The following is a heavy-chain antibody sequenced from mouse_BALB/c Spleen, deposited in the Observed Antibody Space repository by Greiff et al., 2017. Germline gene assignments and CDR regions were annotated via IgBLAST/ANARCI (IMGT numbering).Heavy chain of an antibody. Sequence: QVQLQQSGAELARPGASVKLSCKASGYTFTDYYINWVKQRTGQGLEWIGEIYPGSGNTYYNEKFKGKATLTADKSSSTAYMQLSSLTSEDSAVYFCARAGNYGPYYWGQGTTLTVSS. CDR1: GYTFTDYY. V-gene: IGHV1-77*01. J-gene: IGHJ2*01. D-gene: IGHD2-1*01. CDR3: ARAGNYGPYY. CDR2: IYPGSGNT.